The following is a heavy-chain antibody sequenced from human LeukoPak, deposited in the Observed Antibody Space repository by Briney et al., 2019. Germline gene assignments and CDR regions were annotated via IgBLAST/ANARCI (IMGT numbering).Heavy chain of an antibody. CDR2: ISSSSSTI. D-gene: IGHD2-2*02. CDR3: ARDNRGSGCSSTSCYTPYYYYYMDV. CDR1: GFTFSSYW. Sequence: GGSLRLSCAASGFTFSSYWMSWVRQAPGKGLEWVSYISSSSSTIYYADSVKGRFTISRDNAKNSLYLQMNSLRAEDTAVYYCARDNRGSGCSSTSCYTPYYYYYMDVWGKGTTVTVSS. J-gene: IGHJ6*03. V-gene: IGHV3-48*01.